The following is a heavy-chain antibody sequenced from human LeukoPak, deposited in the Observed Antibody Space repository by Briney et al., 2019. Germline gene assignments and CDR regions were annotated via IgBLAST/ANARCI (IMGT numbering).Heavy chain of an antibody. D-gene: IGHD2-2*02. V-gene: IGHV3-74*01. CDR3: ARGRCSSTSCYTYTYYYYYGMDV. Sequence: PGGSLRLSCVASGLISSPHWMHWVRQAPGKGLEWVSRIKSDGSITSYADSVKGRFTISRDNARNTVYLQMNSLRAEDTAVYYCARGRCSSTSCYTYTYYYYYGMDVWGQGTTVTVSS. J-gene: IGHJ6*02. CDR2: IKSDGSIT. CDR1: GLISSPHW.